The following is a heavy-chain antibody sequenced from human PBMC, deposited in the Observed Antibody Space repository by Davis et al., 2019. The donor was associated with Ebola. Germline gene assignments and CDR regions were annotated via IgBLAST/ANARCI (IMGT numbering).Heavy chain of an antibody. V-gene: IGHV3-30*18. D-gene: IGHD3-3*01. CDR1: GFTFTSYG. J-gene: IGHJ6*02. CDR3: AKGLYRANKLVRFLEMYYNYGMDV. Sequence: GGSLRLSCAASGFTFTSYGMHWVRQAPGKGLEWVAVLSSDGSTKYYADSVKCRFTISRDNSKNTLYLQMNSLRAEDTAVYYCAKGLYRANKLVRFLEMYYNYGMDVWGQGTTVTVSS. CDR2: LSSDGSTK.